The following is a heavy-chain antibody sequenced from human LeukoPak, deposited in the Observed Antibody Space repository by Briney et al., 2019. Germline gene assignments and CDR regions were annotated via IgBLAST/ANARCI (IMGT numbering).Heavy chain of an antibody. CDR2: IKKTGSET. CDR3: ARAITGTADY. Sequence: GGSLRLSCAASGFTFNHFWMSWIRQAPGKGLEWVAYIKKTGSETYYVDSVKGRFTISRDNAKNSLYLQMNSLRAEDTAVYYCARAITGTADYWGQGTLVTVSS. V-gene: IGHV3-7*03. J-gene: IGHJ4*02. D-gene: IGHD1-20*01. CDR1: GFTFNHFW.